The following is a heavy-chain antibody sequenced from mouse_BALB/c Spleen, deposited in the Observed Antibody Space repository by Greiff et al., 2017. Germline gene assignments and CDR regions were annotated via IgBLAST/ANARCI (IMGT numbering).Heavy chain of an antibody. CDR2: ISSGGSYT. CDR3: ARDTDSSMDY. V-gene: IGHV5-9-3*01. D-gene: IGHD1-1*01. Sequence: EVKLVESGGGLVKPGGSLKLSCAASGFTFSSYAMSWVRQTPEKRLEWVATISSGGSYTYYPDSVKGRFTISRDNAKNTLYLQMSSLRSEDTAMYYCARDTDSSMDYWGQGTSVTVSS. CDR1: GFTFSSYA. J-gene: IGHJ4*01.